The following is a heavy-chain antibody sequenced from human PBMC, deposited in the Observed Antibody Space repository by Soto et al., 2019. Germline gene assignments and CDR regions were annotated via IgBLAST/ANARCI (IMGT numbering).Heavy chain of an antibody. CDR1: GFTFSSYS. CDR2: FHASENRA. Sequence: EVQLLESGGALVQPGGSLRLSCEASGFTFSSYSMTWVRQAPGKGLEWISAFHASENRAYYADSVKGRFTASRDISRNRLNLQMNSLKGEATANSYFAKDRGRNWLEEMERWGGGTRSPSPQ. V-gene: IGHV3-23*01. D-gene: IGHD1-1*01. J-gene: IGHJ4*02. CDR3: AKDRGRNWLEEMER.